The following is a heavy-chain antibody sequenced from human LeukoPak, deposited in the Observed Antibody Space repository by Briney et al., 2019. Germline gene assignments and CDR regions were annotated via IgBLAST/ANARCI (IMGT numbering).Heavy chain of an antibody. Sequence: GASVKVSCKASGYTFTSYDINWVRQATGQGLEWMGWMNPSSGNTGYAQKFQGRVTMTRNTSISTAYMELSSLRSEDTAVYYCARAHRKYSSRHGRDYYGMDVWGQGTTVTVSS. CDR3: ARAHRKYSSRHGRDYYGMDV. D-gene: IGHD6-13*01. CDR2: MNPSSGNT. CDR1: GYTFTSYD. J-gene: IGHJ6*02. V-gene: IGHV1-8*01.